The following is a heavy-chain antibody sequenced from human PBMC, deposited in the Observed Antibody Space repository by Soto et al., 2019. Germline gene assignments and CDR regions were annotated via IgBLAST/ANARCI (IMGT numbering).Heavy chain of an antibody. V-gene: IGHV1-58*02. CDR2: DVVRSGVT. CDR1: GITFSTSA. J-gene: IGHJ6*02. D-gene: IGHD2-8*01. Sequence: SVKVSCKASGITFSTSAIQWVRPARGHRLEWIGGDVVRSGVTNYAQNFHQRVSITRDMSTSTAYMELSSLRSEDTAVYYCAAWLAYCTNGLWPQAFSYYNGMDVCGQ. CDR3: AAWLAYCTNGLWPQAFSYYNGMDV.